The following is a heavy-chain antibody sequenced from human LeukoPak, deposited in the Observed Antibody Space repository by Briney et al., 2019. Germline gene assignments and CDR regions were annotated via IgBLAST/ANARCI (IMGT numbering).Heavy chain of an antibody. CDR1: GFTFSSYG. CDR3: AKDSHPAYSSSPYYFDY. CDR2: IRYDGSNK. J-gene: IGHJ4*02. Sequence: HPGGSLRLSCAASGFTFSSYGMHWVRQAPGKGLEWVAFIRYDGSNKYYADSVKGRFTISRDNSKNTLYLQMNSLRAEDTAVYYCAKDSHPAYSSSPYYFDYWGQGTLVTVSS. V-gene: IGHV3-30*02. D-gene: IGHD6-13*01.